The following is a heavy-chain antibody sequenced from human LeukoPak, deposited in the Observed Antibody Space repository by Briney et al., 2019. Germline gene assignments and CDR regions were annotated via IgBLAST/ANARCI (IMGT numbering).Heavy chain of an antibody. V-gene: IGHV3-11*04. J-gene: IGHJ3*02. Sequence: GGSLRLSCAASGFTFSDYYMSRIRQAPGKGLEWVSYISSSGSTIYYADSVKGRFTISRDNAKNSLYLQMNSLRAEDTAVYYCASGSASIAAAGMAFDIWGQGTMVTVSS. CDR2: ISSSGSTI. CDR3: ASGSASIAAAGMAFDI. D-gene: IGHD6-13*01. CDR1: GFTFSDYY.